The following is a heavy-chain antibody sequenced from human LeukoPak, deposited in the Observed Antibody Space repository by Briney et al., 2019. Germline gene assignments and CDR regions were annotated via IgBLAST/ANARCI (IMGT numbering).Heavy chain of an antibody. Sequence: SETLSLTCSVSGGSISTSNYYWGWIRQPPAKGLEWIGSVYSSGSTYYNSSLKSRLTISVDTSKNQFSLKLSSVTAADTAVYYCARVFGPSPLYFDYWGQGTLVTVSS. D-gene: IGHD3-16*01. CDR3: ARVFGPSPLYFDY. J-gene: IGHJ4*02. V-gene: IGHV4-39*07. CDR2: VYSSGST. CDR1: GGSISTSNYY.